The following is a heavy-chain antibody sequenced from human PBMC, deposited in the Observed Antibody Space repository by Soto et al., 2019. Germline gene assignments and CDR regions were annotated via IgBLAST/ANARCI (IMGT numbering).Heavy chain of an antibody. D-gene: IGHD4-17*01. CDR2: ISTSDSGT. Sequence: GGSLRLSCAASGFTFSSYAMNWVRQAPGKGLEWVSTISTSDSGTYYADSVKGRFTISRDNSKNMLYLQMNSLRAEDTATYYCAKATVTSYYYYGMDVWGQGTTVTVSS. V-gene: IGHV3-23*01. J-gene: IGHJ6*02. CDR3: AKATVTSYYYYGMDV. CDR1: GFTFSSYA.